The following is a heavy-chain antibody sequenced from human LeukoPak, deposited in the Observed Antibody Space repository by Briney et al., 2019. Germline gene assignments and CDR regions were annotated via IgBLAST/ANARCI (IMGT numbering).Heavy chain of an antibody. Sequence: GGSLRLSCAASGFTFSSYGMHWVRQAPGKGLEWVAVIWYDGSNKYYADSVKGRFIISRDNSKNTLYLQMNSLRAEDTAVYYCAKDSPPIAAAATNYFDYWGQGTLVTVSS. CDR3: AKDSPPIAAAATNYFDY. V-gene: IGHV3-33*06. D-gene: IGHD6-13*01. CDR1: GFTFSSYG. J-gene: IGHJ4*02. CDR2: IWYDGSNK.